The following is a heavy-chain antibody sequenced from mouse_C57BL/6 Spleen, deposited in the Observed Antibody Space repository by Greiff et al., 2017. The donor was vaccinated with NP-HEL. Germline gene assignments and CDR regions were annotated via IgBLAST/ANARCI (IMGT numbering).Heavy chain of an antibody. CDR1: GYTFTSYW. CDR2: LYPGSGST. D-gene: IGHD2-4*01. CDR3: ARRSYDYDRGFAY. V-gene: IGHV1-55*01. J-gene: IGHJ3*01. Sequence: QFHVKQSGAELVKPGASVKMSCTASGYTFTSYWITWVKQRPGQGLEWIGDLYPGSGSTNSNEKFKSKATLTVDTSSSTAYMQLSSLTSEDSAVYYCARRSYDYDRGFAYWGQGTLVTVSA.